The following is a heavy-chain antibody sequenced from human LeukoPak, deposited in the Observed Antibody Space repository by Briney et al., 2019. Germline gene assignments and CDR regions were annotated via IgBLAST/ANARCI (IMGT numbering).Heavy chain of an antibody. CDR2: IIPIFGTA. D-gene: IGHD1-26*01. V-gene: IGHV1-69*13. CDR1: GGTFSSYA. CDR3: AREVNSGSYARSPIGAFDI. J-gene: IGHJ3*02. Sequence: SVKVSCKASGGTFSSYAISWVRQAPGQGLEWMGGIIPIFGTANYAQQFQGRVTDSEDESTSAAYMELSSLRSEDTAVYYCAREVNSGSYARSPIGAFDIWGQGTVVTVSS.